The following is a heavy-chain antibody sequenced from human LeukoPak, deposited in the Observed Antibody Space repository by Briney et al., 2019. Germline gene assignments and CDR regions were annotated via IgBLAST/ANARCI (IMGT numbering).Heavy chain of an antibody. CDR3: ARVPGIASGEPEYYFDY. Sequence: GGSLRLSCAASGFTFSSYAMSWVRQAPGKGLEWVSAISGSGGSTYYADSVKGRFTISRDNSKNTLYLQMNSLRAEDTAVYYCARVPGIASGEPEYYFDYWGQGTLVTVSS. CDR1: GFTFSSYA. J-gene: IGHJ4*02. D-gene: IGHD6-13*01. V-gene: IGHV3-23*01. CDR2: ISGSGGST.